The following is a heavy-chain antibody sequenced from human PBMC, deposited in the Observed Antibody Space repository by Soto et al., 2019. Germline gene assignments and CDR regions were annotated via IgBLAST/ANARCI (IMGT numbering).Heavy chain of an antibody. Sequence: ASVKVSCKVSGYTLTELSMHWVRQAPGKGLEWMGGFDPEDGETIYAQKFQGRVTMTEDTSTDTAYMELSSLRSEDTAVYYCATELYYDILTGAMPHAFDIWGQGTMVTVSS. V-gene: IGHV1-24*01. CDR2: FDPEDGET. CDR1: GYTLTELS. J-gene: IGHJ3*02. D-gene: IGHD3-9*01. CDR3: ATELYYDILTGAMPHAFDI.